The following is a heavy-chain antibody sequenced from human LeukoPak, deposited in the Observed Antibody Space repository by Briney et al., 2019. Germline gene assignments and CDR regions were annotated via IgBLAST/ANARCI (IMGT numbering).Heavy chain of an antibody. D-gene: IGHD3-10*01. Sequence: ASVKVSCKASGYTFTSYGISWVRQAPGQGLEWMGWISAYNGNTNYAQKLQGSVTMTTDTSTSTAYMELRSLRSDDTAVYYCARDFGYYYGSGKDYWGQGTLVTVSS. V-gene: IGHV1-18*04. J-gene: IGHJ4*02. CDR1: GYTFTSYG. CDR2: ISAYNGNT. CDR3: ARDFGYYYGSGKDY.